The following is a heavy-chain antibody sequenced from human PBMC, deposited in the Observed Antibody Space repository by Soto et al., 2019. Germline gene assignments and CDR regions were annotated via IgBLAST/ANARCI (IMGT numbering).Heavy chain of an antibody. Sequence: SETLSLTCAGYGVSFSGYYWSWIRQPPWKGLEWIGEINHSGSTNYNPSLKSRVTISVDTSKNQFSLKLSSVTAADTAVYYCARGSRLHVVHAARAINCFDPWGQGTLGT. D-gene: IGHD2-2*01. CDR3: ARGSRLHVVHAARAINCFDP. CDR2: INHSGST. J-gene: IGHJ5*02. CDR1: GVSFSGYY. V-gene: IGHV4-34*01.